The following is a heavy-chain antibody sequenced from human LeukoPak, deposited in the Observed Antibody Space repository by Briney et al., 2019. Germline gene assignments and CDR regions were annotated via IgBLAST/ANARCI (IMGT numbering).Heavy chain of an antibody. CDR1: GFTVSSNY. CDR3: ARHRDTETYFDY. CDR2: IYSGGST. Sequence: PGGSLRLSCAASGFTVSSNYMSWVRQAPGKGLEWVSVIYSGGSTYYADSVKGRFTISRDNSKNTLYLQMNSLRAEDTAVYYCARHRDTETYFDYWGQGTLVTVSS. D-gene: IGHD5-18*01. J-gene: IGHJ4*02. V-gene: IGHV3-53*01.